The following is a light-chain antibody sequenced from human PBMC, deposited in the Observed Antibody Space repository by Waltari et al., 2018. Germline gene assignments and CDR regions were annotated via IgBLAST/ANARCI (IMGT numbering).Light chain of an antibody. V-gene: IGKV3-15*01. CDR2: DTS. CDR1: QSISTN. J-gene: IGKJ2*01. Sequence: EIVMTQSPATLSMSPGERATLSCRASQSISTNLAWYQQRPGQAPSLLIYDTSTRATGIPVKFSGSGSGTEFTLTISDLQPEDFAVYYCQQYNNWPPLYTFGQGTKLDIK. CDR3: QQYNNWPPLYT.